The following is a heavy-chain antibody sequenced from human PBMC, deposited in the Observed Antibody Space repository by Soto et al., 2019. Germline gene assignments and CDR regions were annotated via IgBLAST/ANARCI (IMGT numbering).Heavy chain of an antibody. CDR2: IIPIFGTA. Sequence: QVQLVQSGAEVKKPGSSVKVSCKASGGTFSSYAISWVRQAPGQGLEWMGGIIPIFGTANYAQKFQGRVTITADESTSTAYMELSSLRSEDTAVYYCARTHYYDSSGYYGDSRVGRDYYGMDVWGQGTTVTVSS. CDR1: GGTFSSYA. CDR3: ARTHYYDSSGYYGDSRVGRDYYGMDV. D-gene: IGHD3-22*01. V-gene: IGHV1-69*01. J-gene: IGHJ6*02.